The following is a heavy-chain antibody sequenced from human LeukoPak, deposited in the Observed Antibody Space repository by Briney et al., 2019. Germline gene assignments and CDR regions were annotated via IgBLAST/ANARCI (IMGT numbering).Heavy chain of an antibody. D-gene: IGHD2-21*02. CDR1: GFTFSSYG. CDR3: ARVVGSDFENWFDP. Sequence: GRSLRLSCAASGFTFSSYGMHWVRQAPGKGLEWVAVIWYDGSNKYYADSVKGRFTISRDNSKNTRYLQMNSLRAEDTAVYYCARVVGSDFENWFDPWGQGTLVTVSS. J-gene: IGHJ5*02. V-gene: IGHV3-33*01. CDR2: IWYDGSNK.